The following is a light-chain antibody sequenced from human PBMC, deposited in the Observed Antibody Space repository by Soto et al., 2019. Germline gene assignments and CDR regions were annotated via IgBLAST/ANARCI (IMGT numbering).Light chain of an antibody. Sequence: EIVMTQSPATLSVSPGERATLSYRASQSVSSNLAWYQQKPGQAPRLLIYGASTRATGIPARFSGSGSGTEFTLTSSSRQSEDFAVYYCQQYNNWSLTFGGGTKVEIK. CDR3: QQYNNWSLT. J-gene: IGKJ4*01. CDR2: GAS. CDR1: QSVSSN. V-gene: IGKV3-15*01.